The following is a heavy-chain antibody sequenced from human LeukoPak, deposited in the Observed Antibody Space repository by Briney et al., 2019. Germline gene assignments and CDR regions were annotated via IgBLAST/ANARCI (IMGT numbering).Heavy chain of an antibody. CDR3: ARGDGDGYNWPFDY. CDR1: GGSISSGDYY. J-gene: IGHJ4*02. V-gene: IGHV4-30-4*01. Sequence: PSETLSLTCTVPGGSISSGDYYWSWIRQPPGKGLEWIGYIYYSGSTYYNPSLKSRVTISVDTSKNQFSLKLGSVTAADTAVYYCARGDGDGYNWPFDYWGQGTLVTVSS. D-gene: IGHD5-24*01. CDR2: IYYSGST.